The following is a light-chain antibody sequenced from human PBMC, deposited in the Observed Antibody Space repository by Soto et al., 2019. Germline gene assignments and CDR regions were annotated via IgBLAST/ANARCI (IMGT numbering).Light chain of an antibody. CDR2: DAS. CDR3: QQYNNWPT. V-gene: IGKV3-15*01. CDR1: QSVSSN. Sequence: EIVMTQSPATLSVSPGERATLSCRASQSVSSNLAWYQQKPGQGPRLLIFDASTRATGVPARFGGSGSGTEFSLTISSLPSEDFAVYYCQQYNNWPTFGQGTRLEIK. J-gene: IGKJ5*01.